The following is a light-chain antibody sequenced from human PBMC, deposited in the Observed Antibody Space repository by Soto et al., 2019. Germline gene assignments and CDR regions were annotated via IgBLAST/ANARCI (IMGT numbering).Light chain of an antibody. CDR3: QQYNSLYT. V-gene: IGKV1-5*03. CDR1: QSISSC. J-gene: IGKJ2*01. Sequence: IQMTQSPSPLLASVVDRVTISCSASQSISSCLAWYQQKQGKAPKLLIYKTSSLESGVPSRVSGSGSRTEFTLTISSLQPDGFANYYCQQYNSLYTVGQGTKLEIK. CDR2: KTS.